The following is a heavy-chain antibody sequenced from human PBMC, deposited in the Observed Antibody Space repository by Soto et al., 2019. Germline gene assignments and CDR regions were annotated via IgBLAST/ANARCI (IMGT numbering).Heavy chain of an antibody. J-gene: IGHJ4*02. CDR1: GGSISSYY. Sequence: PSETLSLTCTVSGGSISSYYWSWIRQSPGKGLEWIGNIHYSGSTNYNPSLKSRVTISVDTSKNQFSLKLSSVTAADTAVYYCARRWGEGRVDYWDQRTLVTVSS. CDR3: ARRWGEGRVDY. CDR2: IHYSGST. D-gene: IGHD3-10*01. V-gene: IGHV4-59*01.